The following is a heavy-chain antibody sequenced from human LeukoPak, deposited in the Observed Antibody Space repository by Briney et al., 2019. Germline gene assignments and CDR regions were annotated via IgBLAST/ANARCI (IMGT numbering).Heavy chain of an antibody. CDR3: ARHHGNFDY. CDR2: ISSSSSYI. Sequence: GGSLRLSCAASGFTFSSYGTNWVRQAPGKGLEWVSSISSSSSYIYYADSVKGRFTISRDNAKNSLYLQMNSLRAEDTAVYYCARHHGNFDYWGQGTLVTVSS. V-gene: IGHV3-21*01. J-gene: IGHJ4*02. D-gene: IGHD1-14*01. CDR1: GFTFSSYG.